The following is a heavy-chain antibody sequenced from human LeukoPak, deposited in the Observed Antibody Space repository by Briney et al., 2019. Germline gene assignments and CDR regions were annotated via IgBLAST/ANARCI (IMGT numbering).Heavy chain of an antibody. D-gene: IGHD3-10*01. CDR3: AKDGLYYYGSGSLFDY. Sequence: PGGSLRLSCAASGFTFSSYGMHWVRQAPGKGLEWVAFIRYDGSNKYYADSVKGRFTISRDNSKNTLYLQMNSLRAEDTAVYYCAKDGLYYYGSGSLFDYWGQGTLVTVSS. J-gene: IGHJ4*02. V-gene: IGHV3-30*02. CDR2: IRYDGSNK. CDR1: GFTFSSYG.